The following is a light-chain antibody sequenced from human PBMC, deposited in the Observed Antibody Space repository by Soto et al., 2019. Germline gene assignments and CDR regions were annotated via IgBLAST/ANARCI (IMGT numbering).Light chain of an antibody. CDR1: QNINDW. CDR3: QQYGAISPWT. V-gene: IGKV1-5*03. J-gene: IGKJ1*01. CDR2: KAS. Sequence: DIQVTQSPSTLSASVGDRVTINCRASQNINDWLAWYQQKSGKAPKVLIYKASSLESGVPSRFSGSGSGTEFTLTISSVQTEDFATYYCQQYGAISPWTFGQGTKVEIK.